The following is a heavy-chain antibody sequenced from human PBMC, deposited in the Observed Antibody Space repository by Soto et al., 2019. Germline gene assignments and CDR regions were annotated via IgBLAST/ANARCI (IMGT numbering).Heavy chain of an antibody. V-gene: IGHV4-39*01. CDR3: ASPDGRYHYAMDV. J-gene: IGHJ6*02. CDR2: GYYSGST. Sequence: SETLSLTCTVSGGSVSNSNSYWGWIRQPPGKGLEWIGSGYYSGSTYYNPSLKSRVTISVDPSKNQFYLKLSSVNAADTAVYYCASPDGRYHYAMDVWGQGTTVTVSS. D-gene: IGHD1-1*01. CDR1: GGSVSNSNSY.